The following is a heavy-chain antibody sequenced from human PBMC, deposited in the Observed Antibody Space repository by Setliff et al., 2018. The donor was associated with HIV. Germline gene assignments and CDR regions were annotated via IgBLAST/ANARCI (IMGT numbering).Heavy chain of an antibody. CDR2: INPNSGGT. D-gene: IGHD3-10*01. Sequence: ASVKVSCKASGYTFTGYYMHWVRQAPGQGLEWMGRINPNSGGTNYAQRFQGRVTMTRDTSISTVYMELSSLRSEDTAVYYCARALRGFHGSGTQFYYYLDVWGKGTTVTVS. CDR3: ARALRGFHGSGTQFYYYLDV. CDR1: GYTFTGYY. V-gene: IGHV1-2*06. J-gene: IGHJ6*03.